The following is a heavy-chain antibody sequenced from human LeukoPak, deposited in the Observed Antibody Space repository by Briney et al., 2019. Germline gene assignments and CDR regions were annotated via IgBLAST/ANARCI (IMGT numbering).Heavy chain of an antibody. D-gene: IGHD2-21*01. CDR2: ISSSGVTT. J-gene: IGHJ4*02. V-gene: IGHV3-11*01. CDR3: AKEQRIRHCGDGVCTEGYYFDY. CDR1: GFTFSDYY. Sequence: GGSLRLSCAASGFTFSDYYMTWIRQAPGQGLEWISYISSSGVTTYYADSVKGRFTISRDNAKNSLPLFMNSLRAEDTAVYYCAKEQRIRHCGDGVCTEGYYFDYWGQGTPVTVSS.